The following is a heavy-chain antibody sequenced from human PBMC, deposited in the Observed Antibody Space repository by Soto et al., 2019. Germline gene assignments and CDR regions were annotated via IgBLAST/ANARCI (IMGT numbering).Heavy chain of an antibody. CDR1: GQYIKYNFW. Sequence: SETKSLTCLVSGQYIKYNFWRAFVRQSPGKGLEWIGEIYHRGSASYTPSLKNRVTLSLPGSKNEFSLNIDSVTAADTAIYYCVRSVILSGGSYKGLIRLHYFATWGPGTLVTVSS. CDR3: VRSVILSGGSYKGLIRLHYFAT. D-gene: IGHD3-3*01. J-gene: IGHJ4*02. CDR2: IYHRGSA. V-gene: IGHV4-4*02.